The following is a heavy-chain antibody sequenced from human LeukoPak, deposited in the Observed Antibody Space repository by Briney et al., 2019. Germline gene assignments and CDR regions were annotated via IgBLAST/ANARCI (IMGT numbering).Heavy chain of an antibody. CDR1: GFTFSSYG. CDR2: ISYDGSNK. J-gene: IGHJ4*02. D-gene: IGHD4-17*01. V-gene: IGHV3-30*18. Sequence: GRSLRLSCAASGFTFSSYGMHWVRQAPGKGLEWVAVISYDGSNKYYADSVKGRFTISRNNSKNTLYLQMNSLRAEDTAVCYCAKVATDDYGDPRLVHVDYWGQGTLVTVSS. CDR3: AKVATDDYGDPRLVHVDY.